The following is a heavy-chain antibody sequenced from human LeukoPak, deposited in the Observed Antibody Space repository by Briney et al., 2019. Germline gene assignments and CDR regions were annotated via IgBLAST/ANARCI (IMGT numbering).Heavy chain of an antibody. CDR1: GFTFSTYA. CDR2: ISGSGGST. CDR3: AKDKAVAGSDY. Sequence: GGSLRLSCAASGFTFSTYAMSWVRQAPGKGLEWVSTISGSGGSTYYADSVKGRFTISRDNSKNTLYLEMNSLRAEDTAVYYCAKDKAVAGSDYWGQGTLVTVSS. D-gene: IGHD6-19*01. J-gene: IGHJ4*02. V-gene: IGHV3-23*01.